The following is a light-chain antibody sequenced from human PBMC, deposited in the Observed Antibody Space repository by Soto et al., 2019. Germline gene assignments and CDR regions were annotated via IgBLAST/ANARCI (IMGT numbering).Light chain of an antibody. J-gene: IGLJ1*01. CDR2: DVG. CDR1: SSDVGSYNR. Sequence: QSVLTQRPAVSGSPGQSVTISCTGTSSDVGSYNRVSWYQQPPGTAPKLMIYDVGNRPSGVPDRFSVSKSGNTASLTISGLQADDEADYYCSSYTSSNTYVFGTGTKVTVL. CDR3: SSYTSSNTYV. V-gene: IGLV2-18*02.